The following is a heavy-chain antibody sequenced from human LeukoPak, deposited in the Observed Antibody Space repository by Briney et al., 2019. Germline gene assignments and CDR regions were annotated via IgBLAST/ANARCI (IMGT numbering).Heavy chain of an antibody. J-gene: IGHJ6*04. CDR1: GFTFSSYS. CDR2: ISSISSYI. Sequence: PGRSLRLSCAASGFTFSSYSMNWVSQAPGKGLEWESSISSISSYIYYADSVKGRFTISRDNAKSSLYLQMNSLRSEDTAVYYCARDLYYYGSGSYYNRPYYYGMDVWGKGTTVTVSS. CDR3: ARDLYYYGSGSYYNRPYYYGMDV. D-gene: IGHD3-10*01. V-gene: IGHV3-21*03.